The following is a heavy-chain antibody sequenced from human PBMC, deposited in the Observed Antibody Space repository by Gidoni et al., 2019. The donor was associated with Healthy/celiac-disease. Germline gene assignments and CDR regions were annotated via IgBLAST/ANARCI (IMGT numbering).Heavy chain of an antibody. J-gene: IGHJ6*03. CDR1: GYPFTSYG. CDR2: ISAYNGNT. D-gene: IGHD5-18*01. Sequence: LVQSGAEVKKPGASVKVSCKSSGYPFTSYGISWLRQAPGQGLEWMGWISAYNGNTNDAQKPQGRVTRTTDTSTSTAYMELRSLRSDDTAVYYCARGGLRGYSYWGANYYMDVWGKGTTVTVS. CDR3: ARGGLRGYSYWGANYYMDV. V-gene: IGHV1-18*01.